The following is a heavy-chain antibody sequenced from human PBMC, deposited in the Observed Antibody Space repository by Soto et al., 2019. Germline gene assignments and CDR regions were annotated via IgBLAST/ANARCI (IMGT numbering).Heavy chain of an antibody. CDR2: VYYSGTT. Sequence: PSETLSLTCSVSGGSVSNKTYYWSWIRQPPGKRLEWIGYVYYSGTTNYNPSLKSRVTISVDLSKNQFSLRLSSVTTADTALYYCATTTAVPNTLRSRYFFNYWGQGTRVTVAS. D-gene: IGHD4-17*01. CDR3: ATTTAVPNTLRSRYFFNY. V-gene: IGHV4-61*01. J-gene: IGHJ4*02. CDR1: GGSVSNKTYY.